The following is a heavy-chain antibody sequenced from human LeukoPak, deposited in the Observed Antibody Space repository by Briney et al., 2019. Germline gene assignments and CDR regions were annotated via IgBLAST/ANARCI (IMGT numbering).Heavy chain of an antibody. Sequence: GGSLRLSCAASGFTFSSYAMSWVRQAPGKGLEWVSAISGSGGSTYYADSVKGRFTISRDNSKNTLYLQMNSLRAEDTAVYYCAKDFADFWSGYFNRVSYYGMDVWGQGTTVTVSS. D-gene: IGHD3-3*01. J-gene: IGHJ6*02. V-gene: IGHV3-23*01. CDR1: GFTFSSYA. CDR3: AKDFADFWSGYFNRVSYYGMDV. CDR2: ISGSGGST.